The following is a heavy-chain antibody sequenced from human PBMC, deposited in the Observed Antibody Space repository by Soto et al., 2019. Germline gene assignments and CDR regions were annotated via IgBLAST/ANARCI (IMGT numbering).Heavy chain of an antibody. Sequence: EVQLTESGGGLVQPGGSLRLSCAPSGFTFSSYSMTWVRQAPGKGLEWVSGISDSGGKTWYADSVKGRFTISRDNSKNTLFLQMNSLRAEDTAVYFCSKWSGFGDAWGQGTLVTVSS. D-gene: IGHD3-10*01. V-gene: IGHV3-23*01. CDR1: GFTFSSYS. CDR3: SKWSGFGDA. CDR2: ISDSGGKT. J-gene: IGHJ5*02.